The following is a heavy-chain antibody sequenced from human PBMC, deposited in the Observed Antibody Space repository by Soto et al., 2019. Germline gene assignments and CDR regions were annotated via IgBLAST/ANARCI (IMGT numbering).Heavy chain of an antibody. CDR3: ARDWGYSKDY. J-gene: IGHJ4*02. Sequence: EVQLVESGGGLVQPGGSLRLSCAASVITFSSNWMHWVRQAPGKGLVWVSHITSDGSGTTYADSVKGRFTISRDNAKSTVYLQMNSLRVEDTAVYYCARDWGYSKDYWGQGTLVTVSS. CDR1: VITFSSNW. V-gene: IGHV3-74*01. D-gene: IGHD5-18*01. CDR2: ITSDGSGT.